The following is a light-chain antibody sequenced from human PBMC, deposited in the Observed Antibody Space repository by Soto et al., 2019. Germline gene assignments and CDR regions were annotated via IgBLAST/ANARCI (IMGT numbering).Light chain of an antibody. CDR1: QSVGSNY. CDR3: QQYNTSPFT. V-gene: IGKV3-20*01. Sequence: EIVMTQSPGTLSLSPGERATLYCRASQSVGSNYLAWYQQKPGQAPRLLIYGASSRATGVPDRFSGSGSGADFTLTISRLEPEDFAVYYCQQYNTSPFTFGPGTKVDIK. J-gene: IGKJ3*01. CDR2: GAS.